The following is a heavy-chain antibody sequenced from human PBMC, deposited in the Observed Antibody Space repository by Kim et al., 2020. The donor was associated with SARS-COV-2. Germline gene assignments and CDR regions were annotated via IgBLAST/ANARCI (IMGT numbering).Heavy chain of an antibody. CDR1: GFTFSSYG. D-gene: IGHD5-12*01. J-gene: IGHJ5*02. CDR2: ISYDGSNK. Sequence: GGSLRLSCAASGFTFSSYGMHWVRQAPGKGLEWVAVISYDGSNKYYADSVKGRFTISRDNSKNTLYLQMNSLRAEDTAVYYCAKDREGRGYSGYDTPGCFDPWGQGTLVTVSS. CDR3: AKDREGRGYSGYDTPGCFDP. V-gene: IGHV3-30*18.